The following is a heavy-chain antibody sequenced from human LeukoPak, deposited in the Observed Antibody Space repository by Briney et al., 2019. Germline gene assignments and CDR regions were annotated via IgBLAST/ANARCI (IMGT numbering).Heavy chain of an antibody. D-gene: IGHD4-17*01. CDR2: IYTSGST. CDR1: GGSISSYY. Sequence: SETLSLTCTVSGGSISSYYWSWIRQPAGKRLEWVGRIYTSGSTNYNPSLKSRVTMSVDTSKNQFSLKLSSVTAADAAVYFCARDPTTVTKGLDIWGQGTMVTVSS. J-gene: IGHJ3*02. CDR3: ARDPTTVTKGLDI. V-gene: IGHV4-4*07.